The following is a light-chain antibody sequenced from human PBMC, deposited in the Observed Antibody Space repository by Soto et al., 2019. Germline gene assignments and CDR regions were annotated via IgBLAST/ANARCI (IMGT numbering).Light chain of an antibody. V-gene: IGKV1-39*01. CDR3: QQSYSTTKGSDF. J-gene: IGKJ4*01. CDR2: AAS. CDR1: QSVGSY. Sequence: IQLTHSPSSLSASVVDIVTIACRASQSVGSYLNWYQQKPGTAPKLLIYAASSLQSGVPSRFGGSGSGTDFTLTISSLQPEDFATYYCQQSYSTTKGSDFFGGGTKVDIK.